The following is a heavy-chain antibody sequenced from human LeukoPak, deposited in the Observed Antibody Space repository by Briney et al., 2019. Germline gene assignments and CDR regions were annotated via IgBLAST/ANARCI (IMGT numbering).Heavy chain of an antibody. J-gene: IGHJ4*02. Sequence: GASVKVSCKVSGYTLTELSMHWVRQAPGKGLEWMGGFDPEDGETIYAQRFQGRVTMTEDTSTDTAYMELSSLRSEDTAVYYCATALDSSGWYEYWGQGTLVTVSS. CDR3: ATALDSSGWYEY. CDR1: GYTLTELS. CDR2: FDPEDGET. D-gene: IGHD6-19*01. V-gene: IGHV1-24*01.